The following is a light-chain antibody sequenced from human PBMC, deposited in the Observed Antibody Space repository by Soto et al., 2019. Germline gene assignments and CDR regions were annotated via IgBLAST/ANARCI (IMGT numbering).Light chain of an antibody. V-gene: IGKV3-11*01. CDR2: DAS. CDR3: QQRSNWPWT. Sequence: IVLTQSPATLSLSPGEKATLSCRASPSVSSYLAWYQQKPGQAPRLLIYDASIRATGIPVRFSGTGSETDFTLTITSLEPEDFAVYYCQQRSNWPWTFGQGTKVEIK. J-gene: IGKJ1*01. CDR1: PSVSSY.